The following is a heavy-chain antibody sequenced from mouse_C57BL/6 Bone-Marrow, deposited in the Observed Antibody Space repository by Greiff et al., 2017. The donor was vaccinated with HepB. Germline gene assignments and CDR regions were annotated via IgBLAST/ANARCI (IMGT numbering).Heavy chain of an antibody. CDR3: ARHLYYGNSTPLAY. Sequence: EVKLVESGGGLVKPGGSLKLSCAASGFTFSSYTMSWVRQTPEKRLEWVATISGGGGNTYYPDSVKGRFTISRDNAKNTLYLQMSSLRSEDTALYYCARHLYYGNSTPLAYWGQGTLVTVSA. J-gene: IGHJ3*01. CDR2: ISGGGGNT. V-gene: IGHV5-9*01. D-gene: IGHD2-1*01. CDR1: GFTFSSYT.